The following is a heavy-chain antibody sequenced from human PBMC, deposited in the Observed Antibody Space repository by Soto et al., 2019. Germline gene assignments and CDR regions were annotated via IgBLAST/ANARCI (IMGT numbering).Heavy chain of an antibody. Sequence: PSETLSLTCTVSGGSISSYYWSWIRQPPGKGLEWIGYIYYSGSTNYNPSLKSRVTISVDTSKNQLSLKLSSVTAADTAVYYCARLYYDSSGYYLRYFDYWGQGTLVTVSS. CDR2: IYYSGST. V-gene: IGHV4-59*01. J-gene: IGHJ4*02. D-gene: IGHD3-22*01. CDR3: ARLYYDSSGYYLRYFDY. CDR1: GGSISSYY.